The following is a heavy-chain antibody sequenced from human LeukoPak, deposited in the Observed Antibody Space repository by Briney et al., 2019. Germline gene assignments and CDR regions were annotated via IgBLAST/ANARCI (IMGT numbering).Heavy chain of an antibody. CDR3: ARVVRGLGWFDP. CDR2: INPNSGGT. D-gene: IGHD3-10*01. Sequence: ASVTVSCKASGYTFTGYYMHWVRQAPGQGLEWMGWINPNSGGTNYAQKFQGRVTMTRDTSISTAYMELSSLRSDDTAVYYCARVVRGLGWFDPWGQGTLVTVSS. CDR1: GYTFTGYY. V-gene: IGHV1-2*02. J-gene: IGHJ5*02.